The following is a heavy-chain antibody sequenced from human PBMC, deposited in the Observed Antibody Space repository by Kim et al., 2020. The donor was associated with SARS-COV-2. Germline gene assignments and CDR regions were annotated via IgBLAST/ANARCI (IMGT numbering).Heavy chain of an antibody. CDR2: INSNGGGR. CDR3: STYPGAHMVAAGRHYY. D-gene: IGHD2-15*01. V-gene: IGHV3-23*01. Sequence: GGSLRLSCAASGVTFSSSAMSWVRQAPGKGLEWVSRINSNGGGRSNAYAATGRVTISIYKSNTTQSLQMNSLIAEDTAAYYCSTYPGAHMVAAGRHYY. CDR1: GVTFSSSA. J-gene: IGHJ6*01.